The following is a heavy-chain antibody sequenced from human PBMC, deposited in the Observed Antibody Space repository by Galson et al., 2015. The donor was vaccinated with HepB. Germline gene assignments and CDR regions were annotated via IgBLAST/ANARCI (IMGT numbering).Heavy chain of an antibody. D-gene: IGHD2-8*01. V-gene: IGHV3-30*18. CDR1: GVTFSNHG. CDR3: AKEIMVHAGDWYFDL. CDR2: ISSGGGTQ. J-gene: IGHJ2*01. Sequence: SLRLSCAASGVTFSNHGIHWVRQAPGKGLEWVAVISSGGGTQYLADSVRGRVPLSRDNPKNAVYLQMNSLGAEDAAVYYCAKEIMVHAGDWYFDLWGRGTLVTVSS.